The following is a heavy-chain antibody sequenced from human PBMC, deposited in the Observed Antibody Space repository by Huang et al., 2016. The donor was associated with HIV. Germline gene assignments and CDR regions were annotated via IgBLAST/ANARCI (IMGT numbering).Heavy chain of an antibody. J-gene: IGHJ5*02. Sequence: QVHLQQWGAGLLKSAETLSLTCAVYGGSLSGYSWSWLRQTPGKGLEWIGEINHLGSPNYNPSRKSRVSISMDGSKKQFSLKVRSISDADTAVYFCARDATKNPRGWFDPWGQGTLVTVSS. CDR2: INHLGSP. D-gene: IGHD3-10*01. V-gene: IGHV4-34*02. CDR3: ARDATKNPRGWFDP. CDR1: GGSLSGYS.